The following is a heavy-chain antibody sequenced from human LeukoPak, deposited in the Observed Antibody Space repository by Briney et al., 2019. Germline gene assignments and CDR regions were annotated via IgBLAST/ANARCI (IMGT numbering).Heavy chain of an antibody. CDR3: ARGFPGYDILTGYYCYFDY. CDR1: GGSVSSGSYY. CDR2: IYYSGST. Sequence: SETLSLTCTVSGGSVSSGSYYWGWIRQPPGKGLEWIGNIYYSGSTYYNPSLKSRVTISVDTSKNQFSLKLSSVTAADTAVYYCARGFPGYDILTGYYCYFDYWGQGTLVTVSS. D-gene: IGHD3-9*01. J-gene: IGHJ4*02. V-gene: IGHV4-39*07.